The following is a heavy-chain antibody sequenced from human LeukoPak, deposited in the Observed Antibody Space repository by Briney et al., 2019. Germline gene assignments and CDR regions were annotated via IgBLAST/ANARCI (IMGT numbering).Heavy chain of an antibody. Sequence: SETLSLTCTVSGASISSYYWSWIRQPPGKGLEWLGYIYYSGSTSYNPSLRSRVTISVDMSKNQFSLRLSSVTAADTAVYYCAGGGYYDTSTCDYWGQGALVTVSS. CDR3: AGGGYYDTSTCDY. J-gene: IGHJ4*02. V-gene: IGHV4-59*01. CDR2: IYYSGST. CDR1: GASISSYY. D-gene: IGHD3-22*01.